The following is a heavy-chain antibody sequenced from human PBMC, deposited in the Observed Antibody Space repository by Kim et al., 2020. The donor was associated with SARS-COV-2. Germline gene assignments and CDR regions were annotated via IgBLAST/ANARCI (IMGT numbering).Heavy chain of an antibody. J-gene: IGHJ4*02. Sequence: LKSRVTISVDTSKNQVSLQLSSVTAADTAVYYCARRNYDILTGYLYYFDYWGQGTLVTVSS. D-gene: IGHD3-9*01. V-gene: IGHV4-59*01. CDR3: ARRNYDILTGYLYYFDY.